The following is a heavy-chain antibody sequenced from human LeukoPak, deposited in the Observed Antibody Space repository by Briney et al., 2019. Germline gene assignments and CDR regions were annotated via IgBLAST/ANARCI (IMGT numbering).Heavy chain of an antibody. J-gene: IGHJ4*02. Sequence: ASVKVSCKASGYTFTGYYMHWVRQAPGQGFEWMGWINPNSGGTNYAQKFQGRVTMTRDTSISTAYMELSRLRSDDTAVYYCARGKYYDSSGSFDYWGQGTLVTVSS. CDR1: GYTFTGYY. V-gene: IGHV1-2*02. D-gene: IGHD3-22*01. CDR2: INPNSGGT. CDR3: ARGKYYDSSGSFDY.